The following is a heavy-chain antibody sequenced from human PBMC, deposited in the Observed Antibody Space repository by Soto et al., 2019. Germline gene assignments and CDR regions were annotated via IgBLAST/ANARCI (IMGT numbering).Heavy chain of an antibody. CDR2: IYYSGST. CDR1: GGSISSYY. Sequence: SETLSLTCTVSGGSISSYYWSWIRQPPGKGLEWIGYIYYSGSTNYNPSLKSRVTISVDTSKNQFSLKLSSVTAADTAVYYCARGAKNYYYYMDVWGKGTTVTVSS. J-gene: IGHJ6*03. V-gene: IGHV4-59*01. CDR3: ARGAKNYYYYMDV.